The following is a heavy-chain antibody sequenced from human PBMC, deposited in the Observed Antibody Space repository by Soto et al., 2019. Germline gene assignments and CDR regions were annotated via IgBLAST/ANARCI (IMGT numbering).Heavy chain of an antibody. CDR1: GGSISSGGYY. D-gene: IGHD6-13*01. CDR2: IYYSGST. Sequence: SETLSLTCTVSGGSISSGGYYWSWIRQHPGKGLEWIGYIYYSGSTYYNPSLKSRITISVDTSKNQFSLKLSSVTAADTAVYYCGRVLPSKKRAAAGSKNLAYGGKEPLVPVSS. J-gene: IGHJ4*02. V-gene: IGHV4-31*03. CDR3: GRVLPSKKRAAAGSKNLAY.